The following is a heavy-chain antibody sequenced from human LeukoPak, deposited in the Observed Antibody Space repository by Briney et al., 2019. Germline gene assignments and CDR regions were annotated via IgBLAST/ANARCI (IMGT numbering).Heavy chain of an antibody. J-gene: IGHJ6*03. Sequence: GGSLRLSCAASGFTFSSYGMHWVRQAPGKGLEWVAVISYDGSNKYYADSVKGRFTISRDNSKNTLYLQMNSLRAEDTAVYYCAKDQDPTMVRGVITYMDVWRKGTTVTVSS. CDR2: ISYDGSNK. CDR1: GFTFSSYG. D-gene: IGHD3-10*01. CDR3: AKDQDPTMVRGVITYMDV. V-gene: IGHV3-30*18.